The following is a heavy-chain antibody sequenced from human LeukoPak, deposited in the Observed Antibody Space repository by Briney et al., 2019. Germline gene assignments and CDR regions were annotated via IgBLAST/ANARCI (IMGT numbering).Heavy chain of an antibody. V-gene: IGHV3-23*01. D-gene: IGHD2-15*01. CDR3: AKVGTPYCSSGSCYLDY. CDR2: ISGSGGST. CDR1: GFTFSSYA. J-gene: IGHJ4*02. Sequence: GGSLRLSCAASGFTFSSYAMSWVRQAPGKGLEWVSVISGSGGSTYYADSVKGRFTISRDNSKNTLYLQMNSLRAEDTAVYYCAKVGTPYCSSGSCYLDYWGQGTLVTVSS.